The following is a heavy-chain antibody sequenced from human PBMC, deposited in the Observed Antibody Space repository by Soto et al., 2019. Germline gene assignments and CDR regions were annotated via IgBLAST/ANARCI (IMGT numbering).Heavy chain of an antibody. V-gene: IGHV3-48*03. CDR3: VRDHSGLKDFDY. CDR1: GFALSSFD. CDR2: INMDGGST. D-gene: IGHD1-1*01. Sequence: GGSLRLSCAASGFALSSFDMDWVRQAPGKGLEWVSYINMDGGSTHYAESVKGRFTISRDNARNSLSLQMDSLRVEDTAVYCCVRDHSGLKDFDYWGQGTLVTVSS. J-gene: IGHJ4*02.